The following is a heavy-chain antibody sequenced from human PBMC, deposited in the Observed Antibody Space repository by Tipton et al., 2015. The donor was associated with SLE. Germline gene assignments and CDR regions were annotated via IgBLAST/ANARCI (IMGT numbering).Heavy chain of an antibody. CDR2: IYYSGST. J-gene: IGHJ3*02. Sequence: LRLSCTVSGGSISSGGYYWSWIRQHPGKGLEWIGYIYYSGSTYYNPSLKSRVTISVGTTKNQFSLKLSSVTAADTAVYYCARDGYDILTGFDIWGQGTMVTVSS. D-gene: IGHD3-9*01. CDR3: ARDGYDILTGFDI. V-gene: IGHV4-31*03. CDR1: GGSISSGGYY.